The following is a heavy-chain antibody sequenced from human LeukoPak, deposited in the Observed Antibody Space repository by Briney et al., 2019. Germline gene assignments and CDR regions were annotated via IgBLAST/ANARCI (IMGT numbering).Heavy chain of an antibody. Sequence: GGSLRLSCAASGFTFSSYWMSWVRQAPGKGLEWVPTIKQEGSEKNYVDSVKGRFTISRDNAKNSLYLQMNSLRAEDTAVYYCARDAAMARYWSQGTLVTVSS. CDR2: IKQEGSEK. J-gene: IGHJ4*02. CDR1: GFTFSSYW. V-gene: IGHV3-7*03. CDR3: ARDAAMARY. D-gene: IGHD5-18*01.